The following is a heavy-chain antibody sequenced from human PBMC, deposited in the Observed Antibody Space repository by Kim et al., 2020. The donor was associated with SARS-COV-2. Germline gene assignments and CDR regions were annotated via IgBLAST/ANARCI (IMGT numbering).Heavy chain of an antibody. V-gene: IGHV3-15*01. Sequence: GGSLRLSCAASGFTFSNAWMSWVRQAPGKGLEWGGRIKSKTDGGTTDYAAPVKGRFTISRDDSKNTLYLQMNSLKTENTAVYYCPAGGAALGMDVWGQGTTVTVSS. CDR1: GFTFSNAW. J-gene: IGHJ6*02. CDR2: IKSKTDGGTT. D-gene: IGHD6-25*01. CDR3: PAGGAALGMDV.